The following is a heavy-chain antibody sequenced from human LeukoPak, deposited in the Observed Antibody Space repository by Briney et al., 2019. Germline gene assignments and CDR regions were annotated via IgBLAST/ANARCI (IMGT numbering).Heavy chain of an antibody. D-gene: IGHD2-15*01. J-gene: IGHJ6*02. CDR2: IIPILGIA. V-gene: IGHV1-69*04. CDR3: ARGLYCSGGSCLSYYYYYGMDV. Sequence: SVKVSCKASGGTFSSYAISWVRQAPGQGLEWMGRIIPILGIANYAQKFQGRVTITADKSTSTAYTELSSLRSEDTAVYYCARGLYCSGGSCLSYYYYYGMDVWGQGTTVTVSS. CDR1: GGTFSSYA.